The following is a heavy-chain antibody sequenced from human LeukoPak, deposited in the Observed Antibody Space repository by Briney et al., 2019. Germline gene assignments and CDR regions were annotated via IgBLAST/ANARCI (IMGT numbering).Heavy chain of an antibody. CDR1: GFPFSSYW. J-gene: IGHJ4*02. Sequence: GSLRLSCAASGFPFSSYWMTWVRPAPGKGLEWVANIKQDGSEKHYVDSVKGRFTISRDNAENSLYLQMNGLRAEDTAVYYCAIGGGAAENWGQGTLVTGSS. CDR2: IKQDGSEK. CDR3: AIGGGAAEN. D-gene: IGHD1-26*01. V-gene: IGHV3-7*01.